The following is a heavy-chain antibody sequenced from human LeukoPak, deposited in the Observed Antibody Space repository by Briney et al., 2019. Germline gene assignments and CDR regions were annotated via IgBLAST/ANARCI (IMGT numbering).Heavy chain of an antibody. J-gene: IGHJ4*02. CDR3: AKGTLRYSSCYEY. CDR1: GFSFSDYY. CDR2: ISSSGGTT. D-gene: IGHD6-19*01. Sequence: GGSLRLSCAASGFSFSDYYMSWFRQAPGKGLEWISYISSSGGTTHYADSVRGRLTISRDSAMNLLYLQMNSLRAEDTAMYYCAKGTLRYSSCYEYWGQGTPVTVSS. V-gene: IGHV3-11*01.